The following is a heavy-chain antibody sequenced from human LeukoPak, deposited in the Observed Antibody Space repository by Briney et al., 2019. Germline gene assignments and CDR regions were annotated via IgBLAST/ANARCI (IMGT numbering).Heavy chain of an antibody. CDR1: GYTFTGYY. Sequence: ASVKVSCTASGYTFTGYYMHWVRQAPGQGLEWMGWINPNSGGTNYAHKFQGRVTITRDTSISTAYMELSRLRSDDTAVYYCARDSMVRGVIIRVGYWGQGTLGTVSS. J-gene: IGHJ4*02. D-gene: IGHD3-10*01. CDR3: ARDSMVRGVIIRVGY. V-gene: IGHV1-2*07. CDR2: INPNSGGT.